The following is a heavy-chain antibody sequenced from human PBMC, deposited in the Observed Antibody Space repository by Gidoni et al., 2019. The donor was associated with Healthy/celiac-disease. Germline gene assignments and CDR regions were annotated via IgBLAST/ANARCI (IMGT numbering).Heavy chain of an antibody. CDR2: TRNKASSYTT. J-gene: IGHJ4*02. CDR3: ARKGDYNLDY. Sequence: EVQLVESGGGLVQPGGSLRLSCAASGFTFSDHYMDWVRPAPGKGLEWVGRTRNKASSYTTEYAASVKGRFTISRDDSKNSLYLQMSSLKTEDTAVYYCARKGDYNLDYWGQGTLVIVSS. V-gene: IGHV3-72*01. D-gene: IGHD4-17*01. CDR1: GFTFSDHY.